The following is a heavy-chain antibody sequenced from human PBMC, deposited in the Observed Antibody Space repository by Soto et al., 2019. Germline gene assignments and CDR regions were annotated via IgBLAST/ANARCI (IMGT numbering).Heavy chain of an antibody. CDR1: GFTFSNGW. J-gene: IGHJ6*02. V-gene: IGHV3-15*01. CDR3: TTNSVTNFYYYGMEV. CDR2: IKTNIDGGRI. Sequence: EVQLVESGGGLVKPGGSLRLSCVGSGFTFSNGWMTWVRQAPGKGLEWVGRIKTNIDGGRIDYAAPVKGRFTISRDDSKNTLYLQMNSLKTEDTAVYYCTTNSVTNFYYYGMEVWGLGTTVTVSS.